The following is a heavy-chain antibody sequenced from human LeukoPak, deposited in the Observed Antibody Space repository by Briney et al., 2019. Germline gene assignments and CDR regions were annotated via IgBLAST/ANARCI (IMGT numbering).Heavy chain of an antibody. CDR2: INLNSGGT. J-gene: IGHJ5*02. CDR1: GGTFSSYA. D-gene: IGHD3-3*01. CDR3: ARVVLVFNWFDP. Sequence: ASVKVSCKASGGTFSSYAISWVRQAPGQGLEWMGWINLNSGGTNYAQKFQGRVTMTRDTSISTAYMELSRLRSDDTAVYYCARVVLVFNWFDPWGQGTLVTVSS. V-gene: IGHV1-2*02.